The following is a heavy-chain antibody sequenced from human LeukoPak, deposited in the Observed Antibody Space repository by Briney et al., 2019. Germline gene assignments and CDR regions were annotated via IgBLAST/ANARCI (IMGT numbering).Heavy chain of an antibody. Sequence: GGSLKLSCAASGFTFSGSAMHWVRQASGKGLEWVGRIRSKANSYATAYAASVKGRFTISRDDSKNTAYLQMNSLKTEDTAVYYCTRRFDVVVPAAMDDCCFDYWGQGTLVTVSS. D-gene: IGHD2-2*01. V-gene: IGHV3-73*01. CDR2: IRSKANSYAT. CDR1: GFTFSGSA. CDR3: TRRFDVVVPAAMDDCCFDY. J-gene: IGHJ4*02.